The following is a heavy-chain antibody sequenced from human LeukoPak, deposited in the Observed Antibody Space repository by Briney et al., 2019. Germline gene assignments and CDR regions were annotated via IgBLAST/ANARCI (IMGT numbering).Heavy chain of an antibody. Sequence: SVKVSCKACGFTFTSSAVQGVRQARGQRLEWIGWIVVGSGNTNYAQKFQERVTITRDMSTSTAYMELSSLRSEDTAVYYCAASPDYYDSSGYSYYFDYWGQGTLVTVSS. V-gene: IGHV1-58*01. CDR1: GFTFTSSA. D-gene: IGHD3-22*01. CDR2: IVVGSGNT. J-gene: IGHJ4*02. CDR3: AASPDYYDSSGYSYYFDY.